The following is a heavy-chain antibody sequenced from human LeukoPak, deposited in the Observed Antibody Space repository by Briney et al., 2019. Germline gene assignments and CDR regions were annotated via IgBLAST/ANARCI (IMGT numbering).Heavy chain of an antibody. CDR2: IWSDGSNK. Sequence: PGGSLRLSCAASGFTFSSYRMHWVRQAPGKGLEWVAIIWSDGSNKYYVDSVKGRFTISRDNSKNTLYLQMNSLRVEDTAVYYCARDWTHYGMDVWGQGTTVTVSS. CDR3: ARDWTHYGMDV. D-gene: IGHD3/OR15-3a*01. J-gene: IGHJ6*02. CDR1: GFTFSSYR. V-gene: IGHV3-33*08.